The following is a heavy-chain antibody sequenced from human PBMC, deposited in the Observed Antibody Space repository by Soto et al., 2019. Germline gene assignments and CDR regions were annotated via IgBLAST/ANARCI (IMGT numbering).Heavy chain of an antibody. V-gene: IGHV1-18*01. CDR2: ISGYNANT. J-gene: IGHJ6*02. CDR1: GYSFTRYG. D-gene: IGHD3-16*01. Sequence: QVQLVQSGAEVKKPGASVKVSCKASGYSFTRYGISWVRQAPGQGLEWMGWISGYNANTNYPENHQGRVTMTTDTSTGTAYMEVRTLISDDTAVYYGARMGDFPYYDYGRDVWGQGTTVTVSS. CDR3: ARMGDFPYYDYGRDV.